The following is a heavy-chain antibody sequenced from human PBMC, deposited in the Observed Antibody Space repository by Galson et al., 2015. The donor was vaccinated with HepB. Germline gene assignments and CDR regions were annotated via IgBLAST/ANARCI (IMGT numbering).Heavy chain of an antibody. CDR2: ISATDGAT. V-gene: IGHV3-23*01. CDR1: GFTFSNYG. D-gene: IGHD6-19*01. Sequence: SLRLSCAASGFTFSNYGMSWVRQAPGKGLEWVSSISATDGATSHADSVKGRFTISRDDSKNTLYLEMNSLRAEDTALYFCTEGRASSGWLNECDYWGQGILVTVSS. J-gene: IGHJ4*02. CDR3: TEGRASSGWLNECDY.